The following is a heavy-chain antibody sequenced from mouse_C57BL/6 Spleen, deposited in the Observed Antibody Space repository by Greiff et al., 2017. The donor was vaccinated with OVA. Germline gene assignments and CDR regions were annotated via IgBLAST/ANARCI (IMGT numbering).Heavy chain of an antibody. CDR3: ARTTVVATDWYFDV. D-gene: IGHD1-1*01. V-gene: IGHV1-55*01. J-gene: IGHJ1*03. CDR1: GYTFTSYW. CDR2: IYPGSGGT. Sequence: QVQLQQPGAELVKPGASVKMSCKASGYTFTSYWIPWVKQRPGQGLEWIGDIYPGSGGTNYNEKFKSKATLTVDTSSSTAYMQLSSLTSEDSAVYYCARTTVVATDWYFDVWGTGTTVTVSS.